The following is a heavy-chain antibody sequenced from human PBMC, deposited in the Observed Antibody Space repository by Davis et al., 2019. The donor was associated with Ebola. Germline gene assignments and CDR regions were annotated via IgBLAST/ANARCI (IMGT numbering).Heavy chain of an antibody. CDR2: IIYSGSYI. CDR3: AKNEQLVFDY. J-gene: IGHJ4*02. D-gene: IGHD6-6*01. CDR1: GFTFASHS. V-gene: IGHV3-21*04. Sequence: PGGSLTLSCPASGFTFASHSTNCVRQAPGNGLEWVSSIIYSGSYIYYSESVKGRFTISRDNDRNSLYLKMNSLRAEDTAVYYCAKNEQLVFDYWGQGTLVTVSS.